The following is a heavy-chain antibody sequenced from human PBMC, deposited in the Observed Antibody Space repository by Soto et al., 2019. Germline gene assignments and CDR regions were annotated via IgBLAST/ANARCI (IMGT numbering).Heavy chain of an antibody. V-gene: IGHV1-24*01. D-gene: IGHD3-3*01. CDR3: ATGSLRGFWSGIPRAFDI. CDR2: FDPEDGET. CDR1: GYTLTELS. J-gene: IGHJ3*02. Sequence: ASVKVSGKVSGYTLTELSMHWVRHAPGKGLEWMGGFDPEDGETIYAQKFQGRVTMTEDTSTDTAYMELSSLRSEDTAVYYCATGSLRGFWSGIPRAFDIWGQGTMVTVSS.